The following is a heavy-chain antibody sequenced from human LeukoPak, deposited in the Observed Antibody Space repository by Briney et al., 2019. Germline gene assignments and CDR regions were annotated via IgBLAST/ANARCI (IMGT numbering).Heavy chain of an antibody. V-gene: IGHV1-2*02. D-gene: IGHD3-9*01. CDR2: INPNTGGT. J-gene: IGHJ4*02. Sequence: ASVKVSCKASGYTFTGNYMHWVRQAPGQGLEWMGWINPNTGGTNYAQKFQGRATMTRDTSISTAYMELSRLRSDDTAVYYCARDPLEVRYFDWFGPVDYFAYWGQGTLVTVSS. CDR3: ARDPLEVRYFDWFGPVDYFAY. CDR1: GYTFTGNY.